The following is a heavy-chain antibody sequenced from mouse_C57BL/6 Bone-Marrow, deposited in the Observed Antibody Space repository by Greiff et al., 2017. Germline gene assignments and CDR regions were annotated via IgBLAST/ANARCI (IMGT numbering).Heavy chain of an antibody. D-gene: IGHD2-3*01. V-gene: IGHV1-81*01. J-gene: IGHJ2*01. CDR2: IFPRSGNT. Sequence: VQLVESGAELARPGASVKLSCKASGYTFTSYGISWVKQRTGQGLEWIGEIFPRSGNTYYNEKFKGKATLTADKSSSTAYMELRSLTSKDSAVYVCARGGWLLRVWGQGTTLTVSS. CDR3: ARGGWLLRV. CDR1: GYTFTSYG.